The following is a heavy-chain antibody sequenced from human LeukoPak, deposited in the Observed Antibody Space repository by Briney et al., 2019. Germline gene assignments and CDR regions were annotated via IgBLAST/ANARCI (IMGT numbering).Heavy chain of an antibody. CDR2: AFSDGRT. Sequence: GGSLRLSCAASGITVSTNYMSWVRQAPGKGLEWVSIAFSDGRTFYADSVKGRFTISRDNAQNSLYLQMNSLRAEDTAVYYCARDRGYYVFDYWGQGTLVTVSS. J-gene: IGHJ4*02. D-gene: IGHD3-22*01. V-gene: IGHV3-53*01. CDR1: GITVSTNY. CDR3: ARDRGYYVFDY.